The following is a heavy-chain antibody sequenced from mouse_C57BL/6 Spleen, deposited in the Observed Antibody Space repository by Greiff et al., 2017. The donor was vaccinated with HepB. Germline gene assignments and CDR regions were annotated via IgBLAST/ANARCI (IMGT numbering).Heavy chain of an antibody. CDR1: GFTFSDYY. CDR2: ISNGCGST. Sequence: EVNVVESGGGLVQPGGSLKLSCAASGFTFSDYYMYWVRQTPEKRLEWVAYISNGCGSTYYPDTVKGRFTISRDNAKNTLYLQMSRLKSEDTAMYYCARHGFYDYDVDAMDYWGQGTSVTVSS. V-gene: IGHV5-12*01. J-gene: IGHJ4*01. D-gene: IGHD2-4*01. CDR3: ARHGFYDYDVDAMDY.